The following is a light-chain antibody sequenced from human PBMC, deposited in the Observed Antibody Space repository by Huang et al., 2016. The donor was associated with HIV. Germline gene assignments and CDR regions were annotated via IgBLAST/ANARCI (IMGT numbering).Light chain of an antibody. CDR3: QQYESWPPLT. CDR2: ATS. J-gene: IGKJ4*01. V-gene: IGKV3-15*01. CDR1: QSVRDK. Sequence: EIVMTQSPDTLSVSPGERATLSCRASQSVRDKLAWYQQKTGQAPRLLLHATSTRAAGVPARFSGRGSGTEFTLTISSLQSEDCGVYYCQQYESWPPLTFGGGTKVEIK.